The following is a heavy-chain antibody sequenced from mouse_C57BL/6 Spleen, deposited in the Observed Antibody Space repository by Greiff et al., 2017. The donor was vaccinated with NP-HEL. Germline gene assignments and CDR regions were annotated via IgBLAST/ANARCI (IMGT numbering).Heavy chain of an antibody. V-gene: IGHV5-9-1*02. CDR1: GFTFSSYA. CDR2: ISSGGDYI. Sequence: EVQGVESGEGLVKPGGSLKLSCAASGFTFSSYAMSWVRQTPEKRLEWVAYISSGGDYINYADTVKGRFTISRDNARNTLYLQMSSLKSEDTAMDYCTRDGDYDGGAWFAYWGQGTLVTVSA. D-gene: IGHD2-4*01. CDR3: TRDGDYDGGAWFAY. J-gene: IGHJ3*01.